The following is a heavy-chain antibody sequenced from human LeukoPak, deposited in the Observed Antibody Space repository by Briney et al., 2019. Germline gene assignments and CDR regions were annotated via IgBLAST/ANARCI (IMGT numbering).Heavy chain of an antibody. Sequence: SVKVSCKASGYSFTSYYMHWVRQAPGQGLEWMGGIIPIFGTANYAQKFQGRVTITADKSTSTAYMELSSLRSEDTAVYYCASNFIAAAGTSFDYWGQGTLVTVSS. CDR3: ASNFIAAAGTSFDY. V-gene: IGHV1-69*06. CDR1: GYSFTSYY. D-gene: IGHD6-13*01. J-gene: IGHJ4*02. CDR2: IIPIFGTA.